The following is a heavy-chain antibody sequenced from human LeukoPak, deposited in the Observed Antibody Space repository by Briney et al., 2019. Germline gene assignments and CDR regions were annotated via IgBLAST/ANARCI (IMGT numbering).Heavy chain of an antibody. V-gene: IGHV3-48*03. J-gene: IGHJ4*02. CDR1: EFTFGSYE. CDR3: AKKGCSTSGCPASFDY. CDR2: ISSTGSTK. D-gene: IGHD2-2*01. Sequence: AGGSLRLSCAASEFTFGSYEMNWVRQAPGKGLEWLSSISSTGSTKYYADSVKGRFTISRDNAKNSLYLQMNSLRAEDTALYYCAKKGCSTSGCPASFDYWGQGTLVTVSS.